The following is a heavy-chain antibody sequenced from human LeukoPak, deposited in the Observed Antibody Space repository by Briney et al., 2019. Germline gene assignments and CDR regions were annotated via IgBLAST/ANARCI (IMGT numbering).Heavy chain of an antibody. CDR2: IYYSGST. CDR1: GGSISSYY. Sequence: PSETLPLTCTVSGGSISSYYWSWIRQPPGKGLEWIGYIYYSGSTNYNPSLKSRVTISVDTSKNQFSLKLSSVTAADTAVYYCARRDTNDAFDIWGQGTMVTVSS. CDR3: ARRDTNDAFDI. J-gene: IGHJ3*02. V-gene: IGHV4-59*01.